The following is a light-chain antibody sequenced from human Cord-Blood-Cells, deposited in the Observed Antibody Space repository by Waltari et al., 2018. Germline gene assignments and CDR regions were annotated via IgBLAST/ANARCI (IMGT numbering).Light chain of an antibody. Sequence: QSVLTQPPSVSGAPGQRVTISCTGSSSTIGAGYDVHWYKQLPGTAPKLLIYGNCNRPSGVPDRFSGSKSGTSASLAITGLQAEDEADYYCQSYDSSLSGSVFGGGTKLTVL. CDR3: QSYDSSLSGSV. CDR2: GNC. J-gene: IGLJ3*02. CDR1: SSTIGAGYD. V-gene: IGLV1-40*01.